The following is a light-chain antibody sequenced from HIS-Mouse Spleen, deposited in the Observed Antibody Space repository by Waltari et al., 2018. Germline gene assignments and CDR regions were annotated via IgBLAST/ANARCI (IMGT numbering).Light chain of an antibody. CDR2: ADN. J-gene: IGLJ2*01. CDR1: SGSIASNY. Sequence: NFMLTQPHSVSESPGKTVTISCTGSSGSIASNYVQWYQQRPGSAPTTVIYADNQRPSGVPYRFSGSIDSSSNSASLTISGLKTEDEADYYCQSYDSSNVVFGGGTKLTVL. CDR3: QSYDSSNVV. V-gene: IGLV6-57*02.